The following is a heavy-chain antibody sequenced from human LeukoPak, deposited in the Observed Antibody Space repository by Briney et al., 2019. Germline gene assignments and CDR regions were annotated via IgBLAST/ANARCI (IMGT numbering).Heavy chain of an antibody. CDR1: RFTFNTYG. Sequence: PGGSLRLSCAASRFTFNTYGMSWVRQAPGKGLEWVSAISGSGGSTYYADSVKGRFTISRDNSKNTLYLQMNSLRAEDTAVYYCAKDWETNGFRGFFDYWGQGSLVTVSS. D-gene: IGHD3-10*01. CDR3: AKDWETNGFRGFFDY. CDR2: ISGSGGST. J-gene: IGHJ4*02. V-gene: IGHV3-23*01.